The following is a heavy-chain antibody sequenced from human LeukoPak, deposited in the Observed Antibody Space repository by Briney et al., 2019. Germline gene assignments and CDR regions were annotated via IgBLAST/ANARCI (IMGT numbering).Heavy chain of an antibody. CDR3: ARVDYYGSGSYDQPYDY. CDR1: GYTFTGYY. J-gene: IGHJ4*02. D-gene: IGHD3-10*01. V-gene: IGHV1-2*02. Sequence: ASVKVSCKASGYTFTGYYMHWVRQAPGQGLEWMGWINPNSGGTNYAQKFQGRVTMTRDTSISTAYMELSRLRSDDTAVYYCARVDYYGSGSYDQPYDYWGQGILVTVSS. CDR2: INPNSGGT.